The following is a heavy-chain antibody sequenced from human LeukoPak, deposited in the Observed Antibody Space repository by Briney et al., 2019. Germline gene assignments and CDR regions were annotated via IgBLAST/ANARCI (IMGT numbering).Heavy chain of an antibody. V-gene: IGHV1-46*01. J-gene: IGHJ3*02. CDR3: ARWRELVFDAFYI. Sequence: GASLKVSCKACGYTFTSYYMYCVRDAPGQGVEWMGIINPSGGSTSYAQKFEGRVTMIRDMSTSTVYMEMSRVRCGDTAKYYCARWRELVFDAFYICGQGKMVTVSS. D-gene: IGHD1-26*01. CDR2: INPSGGST. CDR1: GYTFTSYY.